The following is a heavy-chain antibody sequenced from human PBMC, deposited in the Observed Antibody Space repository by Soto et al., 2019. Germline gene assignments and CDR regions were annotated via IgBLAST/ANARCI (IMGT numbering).Heavy chain of an antibody. D-gene: IGHD1-26*01. Sequence: QVQLQQWGAGLLKPSETLSLTCAVSGGCFSNYYWSWIRQSPGKGLEWIGDINHSGSTKSNPCLKSRVTISVDRSKYRFSLKLSSVIVADPSVYYCARSGTYLPLCYFDYWSQGTLVTVSS. CDR1: GGCFSNYY. V-gene: IGHV4-34*01. J-gene: IGHJ4*02. CDR2: INHSGST. CDR3: ARSGTYLPLCYFDY.